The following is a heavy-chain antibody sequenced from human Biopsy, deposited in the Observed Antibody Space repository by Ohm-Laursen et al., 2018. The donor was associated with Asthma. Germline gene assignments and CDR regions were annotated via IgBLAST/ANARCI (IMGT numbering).Heavy chain of an antibody. D-gene: IGHD3-22*01. CDR2: INTNTGNP. CDR3: ARMISYYHEMRAPFFDY. J-gene: IGHJ4*02. Sequence: ASVKVSCNASGYTVTRYAINWVRQAPGQGLEWMGWINTNTGNPTYAQSFTGRFVFSLDTSVNTAHLQISSLKAEDTAVYYCARMISYYHEMRAPFFDYWGQGTLVTVSS. CDR1: GYTVTRYA. V-gene: IGHV7-4-1*02.